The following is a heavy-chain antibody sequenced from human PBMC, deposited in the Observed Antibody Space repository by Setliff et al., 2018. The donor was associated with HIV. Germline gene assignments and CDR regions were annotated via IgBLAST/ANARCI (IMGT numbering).Heavy chain of an antibody. CDR3: ARHQYYNFWSGFDY. D-gene: IGHD3-3*01. Sequence: SETLSLTCAVSGYSISSGYYWGWIRQPPGKGLEWIGSICYSVTTYYNPSLKSRVTISVDTSKNQFSLKLNSVTAADTAVYYCARHQYYNFWSGFDYWGQGTLVTVSS. V-gene: IGHV4-38-2*01. CDR1: GYSISSGYY. J-gene: IGHJ4*02. CDR2: ICYSVTT.